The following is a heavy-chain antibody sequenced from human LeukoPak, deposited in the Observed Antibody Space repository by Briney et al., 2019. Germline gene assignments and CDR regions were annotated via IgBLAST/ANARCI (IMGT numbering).Heavy chain of an antibody. J-gene: IGHJ4*02. CDR3: AKHHDSHLDY. CDR1: GITFSSYG. Sequence: GGSLRLSCAASGITFSSYGMHWVRQAPGKGLEWVAVISYDGSNKYYADSVKGRFTISRDNSKNTLYLQMNSLRAEDTAVYYCAKHHDSHLDYWGQGTLVTVSS. V-gene: IGHV3-30*18. CDR2: ISYDGSNK. D-gene: IGHD3-22*01.